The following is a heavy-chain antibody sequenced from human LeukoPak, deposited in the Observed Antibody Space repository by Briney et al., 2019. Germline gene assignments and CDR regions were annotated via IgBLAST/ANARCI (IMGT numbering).Heavy chain of an antibody. V-gene: IGHV4-59*01. CDR1: GGSISGYY. Sequence: SETLSLTCTVSGGSISGYYYTWIRQPPGKDLEWIGYLYYSGSTNYNPSLKSRVTISLDTSMKQFSLNLRSVTAADAAVYFCVYGPNHYYFDHWAREPWSPSPQ. D-gene: IGHD3-16*01. CDR2: LYYSGST. CDR3: VYGPNHYYFDH. J-gene: IGHJ4*02.